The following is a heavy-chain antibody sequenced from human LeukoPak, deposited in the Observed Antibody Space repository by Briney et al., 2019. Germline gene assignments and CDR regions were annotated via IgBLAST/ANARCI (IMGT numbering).Heavy chain of an antibody. CDR3: ARAVHCSGGSCYFDY. Sequence: SETLSLTCTVSGGSISSYSWSWIRQPAGKGLEWIGRIYTSGSTKYNPSLTSRVTMSVDTSKNQFSLKLRSVPAADTAVYYCARAVHCSGGSCYFDYWGQGTLVTVSS. CDR1: GGSISSYS. V-gene: IGHV4-4*07. CDR2: IYTSGST. D-gene: IGHD2-15*01. J-gene: IGHJ4*02.